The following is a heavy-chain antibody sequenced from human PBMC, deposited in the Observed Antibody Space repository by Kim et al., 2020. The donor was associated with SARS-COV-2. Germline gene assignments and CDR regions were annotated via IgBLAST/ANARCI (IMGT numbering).Heavy chain of an antibody. J-gene: IGHJ4*02. CDR3: ASMYNWNDSGDY. CDR1: GYTFTSYY. CDR2: INPSGGST. Sequence: ASVKVSCKASGYTFTSYYMHWVRQAPGQGLEWMGIINPSGGSTSYAQKFQGRVTMTRDTSTSTVYMELSSLRSEDTAVYYCASMYNWNDSGDYWGQGTLVTASS. V-gene: IGHV1-46*01. D-gene: IGHD1-1*01.